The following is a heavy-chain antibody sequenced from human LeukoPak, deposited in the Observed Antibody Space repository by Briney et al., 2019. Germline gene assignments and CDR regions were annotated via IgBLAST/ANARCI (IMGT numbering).Heavy chain of an antibody. Sequence: SETLSLTCTVSGGSINSYYWSWIRQPTGKGLEWIGRIYSSGSTNYNPSLKSRVSMSVDTSKNQFSLKLTSVTAADTAVYYCARGGKATVVTMWGQGILVTVSS. CDR1: GGSINSYY. J-gene: IGHJ4*02. D-gene: IGHD4-23*01. CDR2: IYSSGST. CDR3: ARGGKATVVTM. V-gene: IGHV4-4*07.